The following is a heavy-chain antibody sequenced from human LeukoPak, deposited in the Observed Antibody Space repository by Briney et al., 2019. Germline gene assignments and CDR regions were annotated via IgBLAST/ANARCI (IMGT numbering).Heavy chain of an antibody. CDR2: INHSGST. CDR1: GGSFTGYY. J-gene: IGHJ5*02. CDR3: ARGLRDP. D-gene: IGHD3-16*01. V-gene: IGHV4-34*01. Sequence: PSETLSLTRALYGGSFTGYYWSWIRQPPGKGLEWIGEINHSGSTNYNPSLKSRVTISVDTSKNQSSLKLSSVTAADTAVYYCARGLRDPWGQGTLVTVSS.